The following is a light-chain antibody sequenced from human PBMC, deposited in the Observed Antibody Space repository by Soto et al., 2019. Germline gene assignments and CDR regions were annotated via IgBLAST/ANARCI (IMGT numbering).Light chain of an antibody. CDR2: GAS. V-gene: IGKV1-5*01. Sequence: RTRSPSTLSKTVGDTVTITCRARQNINNWLAWYQQKPEKVPKLLIYGASTLEDGVPSRFSGSRSGTEFTLTINSLQPDDFATYYCQRYDGYFGQGTKVDIK. J-gene: IGKJ2*01. CDR3: QRYDGY. CDR1: QNINNW.